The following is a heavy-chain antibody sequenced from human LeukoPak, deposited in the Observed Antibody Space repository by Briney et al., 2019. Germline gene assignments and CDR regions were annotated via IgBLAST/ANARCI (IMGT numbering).Heavy chain of an antibody. Sequence: GGSLRLSCAASGFTFSSYAMSWVRQAPGKGLEWVSAISDSGGSTYYAASVKGRFTISRDNSKNTLYLQMNSLRAEDTAVYYCARHWGYFDYWGQGTLVTVSS. D-gene: IGHD7-27*01. J-gene: IGHJ4*02. V-gene: IGHV3-23*01. CDR2: ISDSGGST. CDR3: ARHWGYFDY. CDR1: GFTFSSYA.